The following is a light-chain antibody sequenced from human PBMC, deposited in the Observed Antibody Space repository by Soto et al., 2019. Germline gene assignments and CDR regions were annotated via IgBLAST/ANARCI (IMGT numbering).Light chain of an antibody. J-gene: IGLJ1*01. CDR1: SSDIGGYTY. CDR2: EVS. Sequence: QPVLTQPASVSGSPGQSITISCTGTSSDIGGYTYVSWYQQHPGKAPKLMIYEVSNRPSGVSNRFSGSKSGNTASLTISGLQAEDEADYYCSSFRSSSTLPYVFGTGTKLTVL. V-gene: IGLV2-14*01. CDR3: SSFRSSSTLPYV.